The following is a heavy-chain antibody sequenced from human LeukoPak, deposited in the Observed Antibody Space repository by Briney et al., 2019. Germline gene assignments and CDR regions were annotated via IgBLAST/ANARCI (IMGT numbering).Heavy chain of an antibody. Sequence: PGGSLRLSCAASGFTVSSNYMSWVRQAPGKGLEWVSVIYSGGSTYYADSAKGRFTISRDNSKNTLYLQMNSLRAEDTAVYYCARGYCSGGSCYDPPFFDYWGQGTLVTVSS. CDR1: GFTVSSNY. D-gene: IGHD2-15*01. J-gene: IGHJ4*02. CDR2: IYSGGST. CDR3: ARGYCSGGSCYDPPFFDY. V-gene: IGHV3-66*01.